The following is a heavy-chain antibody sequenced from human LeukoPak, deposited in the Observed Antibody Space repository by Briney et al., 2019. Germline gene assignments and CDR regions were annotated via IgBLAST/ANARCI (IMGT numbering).Heavy chain of an antibody. CDR3: AKDARYCTNGVCYGGVGYYYYGMDV. Sequence: PGGSLRLSCAASGFTFSSYAMSWVRQAPGKGLEWVSAISGSGGSTYYADSVKGRFTISRDNSKNTLYLQMNSPRAEDTAVYYCAKDARYCTNGVCYGGVGYYYYGMDVWGQGTTVTVSS. V-gene: IGHV3-23*01. D-gene: IGHD2-8*01. CDR2: ISGSGGST. J-gene: IGHJ6*02. CDR1: GFTFSSYA.